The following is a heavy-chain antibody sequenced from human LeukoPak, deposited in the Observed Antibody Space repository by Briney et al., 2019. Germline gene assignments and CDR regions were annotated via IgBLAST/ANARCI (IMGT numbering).Heavy chain of an antibody. Sequence: VASVKVSCTASGYTFTSSGISCVRQTPGQGVGRMGWNSVYNGNTNYAQKLQGSVTMTTDKSMSTAYMEVRSLRSDDTAVYYCARGYYGSGSYYLYYYYYMDVWGKGATVTVSS. V-gene: IGHV1-18*01. D-gene: IGHD3-10*01. J-gene: IGHJ6*03. CDR2: NSVYNGNT. CDR1: GYTFTSSG. CDR3: ARGYYGSGSYYLYYYYYMDV.